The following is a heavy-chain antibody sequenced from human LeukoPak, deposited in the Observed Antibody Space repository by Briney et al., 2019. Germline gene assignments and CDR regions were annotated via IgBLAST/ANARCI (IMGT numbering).Heavy chain of an antibody. D-gene: IGHD3-10*01. CDR3: ARHADYYGSGSPNFDY. CDR2: IYHSGST. CDR1: GYSISSGYY. Sequence: PSETLSLTCAVSGYSISSGYYWGWIRQPPGKGLEWIGSIYHSGSTYYNPSLKSRVTISVDTSKNQFSLKLSSVTAADTAVYYCARHADYYGSGSPNFDYWGQGTLVTVSS. V-gene: IGHV4-38-2*01. J-gene: IGHJ4*02.